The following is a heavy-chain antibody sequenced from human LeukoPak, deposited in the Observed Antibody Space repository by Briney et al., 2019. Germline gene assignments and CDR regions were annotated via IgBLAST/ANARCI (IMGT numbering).Heavy chain of an antibody. V-gene: IGHV3-7*03. J-gene: IGHJ4*02. Sequence: GGSLRLSCAASGFTFTDYWMSWVRQAPGKGLEWVANIKRDGSEKYYVDSVKGRFTISRDNSKNTLYLQMKSLRAEDTAVYYCAKYRLWSGCLFWGQGTLVTVSS. CDR1: GFTFTDYW. CDR3: AKYRLWSGCLF. D-gene: IGHD3-3*01. CDR2: IKRDGSEK.